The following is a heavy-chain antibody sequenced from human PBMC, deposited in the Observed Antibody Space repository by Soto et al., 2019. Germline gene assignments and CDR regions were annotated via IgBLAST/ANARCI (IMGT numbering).Heavy chain of an antibody. CDR2: TIPIFGTA. V-gene: IGHV1-69*12. CDR1: GGTFSSYA. D-gene: IGHD2-2*01. Sequence: QVQLVQSGAEVKKPGSSVKVSCKASGGTFSSYAISWVRQAPGQGLEWMGGTIPIFGTANYAQKFQGRVTSTADESTGTANTERSSLRAADTAGYYWARHPGSRGYYYGMHVWGQGTTGTVSS. J-gene: IGHJ6*02. CDR3: ARHPGSRGYYYGMHV.